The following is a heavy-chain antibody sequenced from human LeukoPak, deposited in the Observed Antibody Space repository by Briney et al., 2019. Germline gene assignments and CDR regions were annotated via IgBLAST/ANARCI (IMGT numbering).Heavy chain of an antibody. V-gene: IGHV3-53*01. CDR3: AKDPGYSSSWYGF. J-gene: IGHJ4*02. CDR1: GFSVSRNY. D-gene: IGHD6-13*01. Sequence: GGSLRLSCAASGFSVSRNYMSWVRQAPGKGLEWVSVIYGGGSTYFADSVKGRFTISRDNSKNTLYLQMNSLRAEDTAVYYCAKDPGYSSSWYGFWGQGTLVTVSS. CDR2: IYGGGST.